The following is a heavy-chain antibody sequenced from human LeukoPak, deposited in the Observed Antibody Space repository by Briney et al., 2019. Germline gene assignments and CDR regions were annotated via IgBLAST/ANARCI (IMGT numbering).Heavy chain of an antibody. J-gene: IGHJ3*02. V-gene: IGHV5-51*01. CDR1: GYSFTSYW. CDR2: IYPGDSDT. D-gene: IGHD3-22*01. Sequence: AESLKISCKGSGYSFTSYWIGWVRQMPGKGLEWMGIIYPGDSDTRYSPSFQGQVTISADKSISTAYLQWSSLKASDTAMYYCARELNYYDSIGAFDIWGQGTMVTVSS. CDR3: ARELNYYDSIGAFDI.